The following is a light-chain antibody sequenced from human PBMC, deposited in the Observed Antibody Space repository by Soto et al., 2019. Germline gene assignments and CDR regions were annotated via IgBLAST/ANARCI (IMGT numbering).Light chain of an antibody. CDR1: RSNIGSNP. V-gene: IGLV1-44*01. Sequence: QSVLAQPPSASGTPGQRVTISCSGSRSNIGSNPVVWYRQLPTTAPNLLINTNNQRPSGVPDRFSGSKSGTSASLAISGLQSDDEAEYYCAAWDASLKSYVFGTGTKVTVL. CDR2: TNN. J-gene: IGLJ1*01. CDR3: AAWDASLKSYV.